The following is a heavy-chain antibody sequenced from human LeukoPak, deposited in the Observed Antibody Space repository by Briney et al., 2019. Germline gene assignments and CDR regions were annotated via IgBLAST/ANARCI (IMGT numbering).Heavy chain of an antibody. Sequence: PGGSLRLSCAASGFTFSSNGMTWVRQAPGKGLEWVSTISDSGGGAYYADSVKGRFTISRDNAKNSLYLQMNSLRAEDTAVYYCASTMEDTAMVYNAFDIWGQGTMVTVSS. V-gene: IGHV3-23*01. CDR1: GFTFSSNG. CDR3: ASTMEDTAMVYNAFDI. CDR2: ISDSGGGA. J-gene: IGHJ3*02. D-gene: IGHD5-18*01.